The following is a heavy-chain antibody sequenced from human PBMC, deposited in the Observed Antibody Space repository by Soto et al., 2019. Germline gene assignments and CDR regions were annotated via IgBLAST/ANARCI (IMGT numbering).Heavy chain of an antibody. Sequence: SSVKGSREGAGGGFSGDGVTWVRQAPGQGLEWVGGINSFSETTNYAQRFQGRVTTTADESTDTAYMELISLRSEDAAVYYCVRPALKRGSSWFDPWGQGTLVTVPS. J-gene: IGHJ5*02. CDR1: GGGFSGDG. V-gene: IGHV1-69*13. CDR2: INSFSETT. D-gene: IGHD3-16*01. CDR3: VRPALKRGSSWFDP.